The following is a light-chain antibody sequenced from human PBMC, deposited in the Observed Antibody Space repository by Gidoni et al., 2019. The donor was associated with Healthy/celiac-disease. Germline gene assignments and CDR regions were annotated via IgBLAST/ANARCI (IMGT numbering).Light chain of an antibody. Sequence: QSALTQPASVSGSPGQSITISCTGTSSDVGGYNYVSWYQLHPGKAPKLMIYEVSNRPSGFSNRFSGSKSGNTASLTISGLQAEDEADYYCSSYTSSSTLVVFGGGTKLTVL. CDR3: SSYTSSSTLVV. V-gene: IGLV2-14*01. J-gene: IGLJ2*01. CDR1: SSDVGGYNY. CDR2: EVS.